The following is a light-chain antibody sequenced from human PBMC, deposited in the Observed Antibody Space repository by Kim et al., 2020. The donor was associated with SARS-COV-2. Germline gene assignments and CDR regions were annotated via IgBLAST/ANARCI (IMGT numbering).Light chain of an antibody. V-gene: IGKV3-15*01. CDR1: QTINNK. J-gene: IGKJ1*01. CDR2: DAT. Sequence: SPGERATLSFRASQTINNKLVWYQQKPGQAPRLLIYDATTRATGIPARFIGSGSETDFTLTINSLQSEDFAVYYCQQSNNCPPLTFGQGTKVDIK. CDR3: QQSNNCPPLT.